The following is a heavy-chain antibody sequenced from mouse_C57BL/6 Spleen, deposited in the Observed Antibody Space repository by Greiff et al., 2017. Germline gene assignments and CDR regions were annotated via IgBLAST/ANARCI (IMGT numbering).Heavy chain of an antibody. CDR1: GYSLTDSN. J-gene: IGHJ1*03. Sequence: SGPELVKPGASGKISCKASGYSLTDSNMNWVKQSIGKSLEWIGVINPNYGTTSYNQKFKGKATLTVDQSSGTAYMQLNSLASEDAAVYYCERGTVRRRYFDVWGTGTTVTVSS. CDR3: ERGTVRRRYFDV. V-gene: IGHV1-39*01. D-gene: IGHD2-14*01. CDR2: INPNYGTT.